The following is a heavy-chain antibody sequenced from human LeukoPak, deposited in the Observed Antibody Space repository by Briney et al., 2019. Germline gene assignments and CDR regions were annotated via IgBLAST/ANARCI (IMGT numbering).Heavy chain of an antibody. D-gene: IGHD5-24*01. J-gene: IGHJ5*02. Sequence: PSETLSLTCTVSGGSISSGSYYWSWIRQPAGKGLEWIGRIYTSGSTNYNPSLKSRVTISVDTSKNQFSLKLSSVTAADTAVYYCARVGWQQTGAGWFDPWGQGTLVTVSS. CDR3: ARVGWQQTGAGWFDP. V-gene: IGHV4-61*02. CDR2: IYTSGST. CDR1: GGSISSGSYY.